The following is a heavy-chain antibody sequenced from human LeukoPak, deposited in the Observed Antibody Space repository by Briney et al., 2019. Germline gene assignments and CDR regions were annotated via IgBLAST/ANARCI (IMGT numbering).Heavy chain of an antibody. V-gene: IGHV4-39*07. CDR2: IYYSGST. CDR3: AREGVGATGGAFDI. D-gene: IGHD1-26*01. CDR1: RGSISSSSYY. Sequence: SETLSLTCTVSRGSISSSSYYWGWIRQPPGKGLEWIGSIYYSGSTYYNPSLKSRVTISVDTSKNQFSLKLSSVTAADTAVYYCAREGVGATGGAFDIWGQGTMVTVSS. J-gene: IGHJ3*02.